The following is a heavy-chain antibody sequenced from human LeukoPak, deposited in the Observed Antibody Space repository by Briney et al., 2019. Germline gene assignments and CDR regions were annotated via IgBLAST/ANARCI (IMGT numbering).Heavy chain of an antibody. CDR1: GFTFSNAW. CDR3: VRVGSVAGSDYLDY. CDR2: IKSKTDVGTT. Sequence: GGSLRLSCAASGFTFSNAWMSWVRQAPGKGLEWVGRIKSKTDVGTTDYAAPVKGRFTISRDDSKNTLYLQMDSLKTEDTAVYYCVRVGSVAGSDYLDYWGQGTLVTVSS. J-gene: IGHJ4*02. V-gene: IGHV3-15*01. D-gene: IGHD6-19*01.